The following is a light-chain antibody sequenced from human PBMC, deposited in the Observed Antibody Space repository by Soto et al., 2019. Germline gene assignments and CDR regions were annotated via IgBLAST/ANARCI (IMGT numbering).Light chain of an antibody. CDR1: QDVRGG. J-gene: IGKJ1*01. Sequence: EIVLTQSPDTLSVSPGGRATLSCRASQDVRGGLAWYQQKPGQAPRLLIHGASTRATGIPARFSGSGSGTEFTLTISRLQSEDSASYYCQQYDVWPRAFGQGTTVEI. V-gene: IGKV3-15*01. CDR2: GAS. CDR3: QQYDVWPRA.